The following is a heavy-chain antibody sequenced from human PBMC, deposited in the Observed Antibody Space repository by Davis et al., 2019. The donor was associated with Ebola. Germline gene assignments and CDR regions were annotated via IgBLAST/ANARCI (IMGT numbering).Heavy chain of an antibody. V-gene: IGHV4-39*01. CDR3: ARPSGTYYHYFDY. J-gene: IGHJ4*02. D-gene: IGHD1-26*01. Sequence: GSLRLSCTVSGGSVSSGSYYWGWIRQPPGKGLEWIGSIYYSGSTYYNPSLKSRVTISVDTSKNQFSLKLSSVTAADTAVYYCARPSGTYYHYFDYWGQGTLVTVSS. CDR2: IYYSGST. CDR1: GGSVSSGSYY.